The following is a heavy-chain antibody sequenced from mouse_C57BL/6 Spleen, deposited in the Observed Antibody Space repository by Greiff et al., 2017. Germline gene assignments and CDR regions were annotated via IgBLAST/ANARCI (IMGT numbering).Heavy chain of an antibody. Sequence: QVQLQQSGAELAKPGASVKLSCKASGYTFTSYWMHWVKQRPGQGLEWIGYINPSSGYTKYNQKFKDKATLTADKSSSTAYMQLSSLTYEDSAVXYCARWPITTVVEEYYFDYWGQGTTLTVSS. D-gene: IGHD1-1*01. V-gene: IGHV1-7*01. J-gene: IGHJ2*01. CDR2: INPSSGYT. CDR1: GYTFTSYW. CDR3: ARWPITTVVEEYYFDY.